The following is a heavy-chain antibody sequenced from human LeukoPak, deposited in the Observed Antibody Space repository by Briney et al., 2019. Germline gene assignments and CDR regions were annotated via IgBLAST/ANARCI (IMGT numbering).Heavy chain of an antibody. D-gene: IGHD5-12*01. V-gene: IGHV3-48*03. CDR2: ISSSGSTI. CDR3: ARDTWSGYDRYGMDV. Sequence: GGSLRLSRAASGFTFSSYEMNWVRQAPGKGLEWVSYISSSGSTIYYADSVKGRFTISRDNAKNSLYLQMNSLRAEDTAVYYCARDTWSGYDRYGMDVWGQGTTVTVSS. CDR1: GFTFSSYE. J-gene: IGHJ6*02.